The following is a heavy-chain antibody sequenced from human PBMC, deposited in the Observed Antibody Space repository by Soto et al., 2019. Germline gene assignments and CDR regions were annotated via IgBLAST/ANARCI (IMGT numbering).Heavy chain of an antibody. CDR2: ISDSGGLT. CDR3: ARRAFGSSRSFDI. J-gene: IGHJ3*02. CDR1: GFAFSSHP. D-gene: IGHD6-6*01. Sequence: GGSLRLSCAASGFAFSSHPMSWVRQAPERGLEWVSGISDSGGLTYNADSVKGRFTISRDNSKNTLYLQMDSLRAEDTALYYCARRAFGSSRSFDIWGQGTMVTVSS. V-gene: IGHV3-23*01.